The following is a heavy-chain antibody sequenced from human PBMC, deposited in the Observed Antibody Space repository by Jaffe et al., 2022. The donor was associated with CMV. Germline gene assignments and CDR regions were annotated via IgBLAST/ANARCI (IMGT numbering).Heavy chain of an antibody. Sequence: QVQLVQSGPEVKKPGASVKVSCKTSGYTFSSYGISWVRQAPGQGLEWMGWIAAYNGNTNYAPNLQGRVTMTTDTFTSTAYMELSSLRSDDTAVYYCARCSANYYEDRFDPWGQGTLVIVSS. J-gene: IGHJ5*02. D-gene: IGHD1-26*01. CDR1: GYTFSSYG. CDR3: ARCSANYYEDRFDP. CDR2: IAAYNGNT. V-gene: IGHV1-18*04.